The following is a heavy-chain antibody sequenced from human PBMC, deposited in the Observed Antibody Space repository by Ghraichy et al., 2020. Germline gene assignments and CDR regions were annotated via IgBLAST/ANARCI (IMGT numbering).Heavy chain of an antibody. J-gene: IGHJ5*02. CDR1: GGTFSSYA. V-gene: IGHV1-69*13. CDR3: ARELGETGKWGIAAAEQANWFDP. Sequence: SVKVSCKASGGTFSSYAISWVRQAPGQGLEWMGGIIPIFGTANYAQKFQGRVTITADESTSTAYMELSSLRSEDTAVYYCARELGETGKWGIAAAEQANWFDPWGQGTLVTVSS. CDR2: IIPIFGTA. D-gene: IGHD6-13*01.